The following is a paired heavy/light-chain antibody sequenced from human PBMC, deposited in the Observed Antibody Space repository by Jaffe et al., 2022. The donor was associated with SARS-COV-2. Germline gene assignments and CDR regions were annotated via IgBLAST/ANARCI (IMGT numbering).Heavy chain of an antibody. CDR2: ISSSGSTI. CDR3: AREGVAHGFDY. V-gene: IGHV3-11*01. CDR1: GFTFSDYY. Sequence: QVQLVESGGGLVKPGGSLRLSCAASGFTFSDYYMSWIRQAPGKGLEWVSYISSSGSTIYYADSVKGRFTISRDNAKNSLYLQMNSLRAEDTAVYYCAREGVAHGFDYWGQGTLVTVSS. D-gene: IGHD2-15*01. J-gene: IGHJ4*02.
Light chain of an antibody. J-gene: IGLJ3*02. Sequence: QPVLTQPPSASASLGASVTLTCTLSSGYSNYKVDWYQQRPGKGPRFVMRVGTGGIVGSKGDGIPDRFSVLGSGLNRYLTIKNIQEEDESDYHCGADHGSGSNFVWVFGGGTKLTVL. CDR1: SGYSNYK. V-gene: IGLV9-49*01. CDR2: VGTGGIVG. CDR3: GADHGSGSNFVWV.